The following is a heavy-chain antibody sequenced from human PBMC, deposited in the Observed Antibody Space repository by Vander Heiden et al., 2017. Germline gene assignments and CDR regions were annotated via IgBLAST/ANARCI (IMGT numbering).Heavy chain of an antibody. J-gene: IGHJ6*02. CDR2: INPSGGST. Sequence: QVQLVQSGAEVKKPGVSVKVSCKASGYTFTSYYMPWVRQAPGQGLEWMGIINPSGGSTSYAQKFQGRVTMTRDTSTSTVYMELSSLRSEDTAVYYCARDVTTVTYYYYYGMDVWGQGTTVTVSS. D-gene: IGHD4-17*01. V-gene: IGHV1-46*01. CDR3: ARDVTTVTYYYYYGMDV. CDR1: GYTFTSYY.